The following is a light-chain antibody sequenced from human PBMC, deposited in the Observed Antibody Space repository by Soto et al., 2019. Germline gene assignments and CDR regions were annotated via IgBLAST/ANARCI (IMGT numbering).Light chain of an antibody. CDR3: EQYNNWTPT. CDR2: GAS. V-gene: IGKV3-15*01. J-gene: IGKJ5*01. CDR1: QSVSSN. Sequence: EIVMTQSPATLSVSPGERATLSCRASQSVSSNLAWHQQKPGQAPRLLIYGASTRATGIPARFSGIRSGTEFTLTISSLQSEDFAVYYCEQYNNWTPTFGQGTRLEIK.